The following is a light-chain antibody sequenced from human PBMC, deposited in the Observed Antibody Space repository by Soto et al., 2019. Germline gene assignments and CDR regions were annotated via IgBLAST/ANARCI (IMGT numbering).Light chain of an antibody. CDR1: QSLSSSY. CDR3: QQRSNWPPIT. Sequence: IVLTQSPGTLSLSPWERATLSCRASQSLSSSYLAWYQHKPGQAPRLLIYGASNRATGIPARFSGSGSGTDFTLTISSLEPEDFAVYYCQQRSNWPPITFGQGTRLEIK. V-gene: IGKV3D-20*02. J-gene: IGKJ5*01. CDR2: GAS.